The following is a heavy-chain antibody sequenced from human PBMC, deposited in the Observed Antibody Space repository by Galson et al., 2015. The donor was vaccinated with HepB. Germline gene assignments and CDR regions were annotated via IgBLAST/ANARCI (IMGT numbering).Heavy chain of an antibody. CDR2: ISYDGSNK. CDR1: GFTFSSYA. J-gene: IGHJ6*02. Sequence: SLRLSCAASGFTFSSYAMHWVRQAPGKGLEWVAVISYDGSNKYYADSVKGRFTISRVNSKNTLYLQMNGLRAEDTAVYYCAREGDDYGDYVSGDYYGMDVWGQGTTVTVSS. V-gene: IGHV3-30-3*01. D-gene: IGHD4-17*01. CDR3: AREGDDYGDYVSGDYYGMDV.